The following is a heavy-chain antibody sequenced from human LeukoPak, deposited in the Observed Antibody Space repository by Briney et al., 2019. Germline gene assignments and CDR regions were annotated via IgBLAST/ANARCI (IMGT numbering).Heavy chain of an antibody. D-gene: IGHD2-15*01. Sequence: PSETLSLTCTVSGYSIGSGYYWGWIRQPPGKGLEWIGSIYHSGSTYYNPSLKSRVTISVDTSKNQFSLKLSSVTAADTAVYYCARVGPYCSGGSWSFAFDIWGQGTMVTVSS. CDR3: ARVGPYCSGGSWSFAFDI. J-gene: IGHJ3*02. CDR1: GYSIGSGYY. CDR2: IYHSGST. V-gene: IGHV4-38-2*02.